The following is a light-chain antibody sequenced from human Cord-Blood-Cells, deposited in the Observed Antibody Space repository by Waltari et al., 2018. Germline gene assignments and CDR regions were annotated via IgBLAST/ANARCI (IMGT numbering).Light chain of an antibody. J-gene: IGKJ2*03. CDR2: GSS. CDR1: QSVNSN. Sequence: ERLITQPPPTLSVSPGERLTLPCRASQSVNSNLAWYQQKPRHAPRLLFYGSSTRATGIPGRFSGSGAGTLSTITISVLQSEVFAVYYCQEYNTCPSFGQGTKLEIK. CDR3: QEYNTCPS. V-gene: IGKV3-15*01.